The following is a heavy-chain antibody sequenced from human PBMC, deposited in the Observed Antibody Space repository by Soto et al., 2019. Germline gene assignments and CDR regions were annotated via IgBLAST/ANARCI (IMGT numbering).Heavy chain of an antibody. D-gene: IGHD6-13*01. CDR1: GYTLTELS. J-gene: IGHJ6*03. V-gene: IGHV1-24*01. CDR2: FDPEDGET. CDR3: AKVGEAGRYYYYYMDV. Sequence: ASVKVSCKVSGYTLTELSMHWVRQAPGKGLEWMGGFDPEDGETIYAQKFQGRVTMTEDTSTDTAYMELSSLRSEDTAVYYCAKVGEAGRYYYYYMDVWGKGTTVTVSS.